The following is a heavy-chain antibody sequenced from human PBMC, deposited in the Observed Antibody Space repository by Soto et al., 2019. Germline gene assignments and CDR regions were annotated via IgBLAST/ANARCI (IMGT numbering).Heavy chain of an antibody. D-gene: IGHD2-15*01. CDR2: IYDDGSA. CDR1: GGSISSSD. CDR3: ARDKYCSGGSCRKNWFDP. J-gene: IGHJ5*02. V-gene: IGHV4-59*01. Sequence: WVTLSLTCSVAGGSISSSDWRWIRQPPGKGLEWLAYIYDDGSANYNPSLKSRATISLDMSKNQFSLKLTSVTAADTAVYYCARDKYCSGGSCRKNWFDPWGQGTLVTVSS.